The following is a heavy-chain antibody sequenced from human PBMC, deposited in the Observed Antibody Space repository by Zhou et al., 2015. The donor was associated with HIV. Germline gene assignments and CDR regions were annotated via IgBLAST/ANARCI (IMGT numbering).Heavy chain of an antibody. V-gene: IGHV1-69*01. Sequence: QVQLVQSGAEVKKPGSSVKVSCKASGGTFSSYAISWVRQAPGQGLEWMGGIIPIFGTANYAQKFQGRVTITADESTSTAYMELSSLRSEDTAVYYCARGHIVVVVAATSRFSWFDPWGQGTLVTVSS. D-gene: IGHD2-15*01. CDR1: GGTFSSYA. CDR2: IIPIFGTA. J-gene: IGHJ5*02. CDR3: ARGHIVVVVAATSRFSWFDP.